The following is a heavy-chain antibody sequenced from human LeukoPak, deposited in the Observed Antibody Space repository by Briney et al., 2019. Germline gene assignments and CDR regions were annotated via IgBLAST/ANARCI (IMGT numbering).Heavy chain of an antibody. Sequence: ASVKVSCKAAGYTFTDYYIHWVQQAPGQGLEWMGWINPNSGDTDSAQEFQGRVTMTSDTSITSAYMELTRLTSDDTAVYYCAISNTSRYYPPTLRYWGQGTLVTVSS. CDR2: INPNSGDT. V-gene: IGHV1-2*02. D-gene: IGHD3-22*01. CDR3: AISNTSRYYPPTLRY. CDR1: GYTFTDYY. J-gene: IGHJ4*02.